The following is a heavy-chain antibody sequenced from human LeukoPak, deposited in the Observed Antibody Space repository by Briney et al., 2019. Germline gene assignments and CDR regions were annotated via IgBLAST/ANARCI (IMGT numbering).Heavy chain of an antibody. CDR1: GYTFTGYY. D-gene: IGHD4-11*01. J-gene: IGHJ4*02. CDR3: ARVWGTVTTPTWFDY. Sequence: ASVKVSCKASGYTFTGYYMHWVRQAPGQGLEWVGWTNPHSGVTNFAQKFQGRVTVTRDTSISTAYMELSRLKYDDTAIYYCARVWGTVTTPTWFDYWGQGTLVTVSS. CDR2: TNPHSGVT. V-gene: IGHV1-2*02.